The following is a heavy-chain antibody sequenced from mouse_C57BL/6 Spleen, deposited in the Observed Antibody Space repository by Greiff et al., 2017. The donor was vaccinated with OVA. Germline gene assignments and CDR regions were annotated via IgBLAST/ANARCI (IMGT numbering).Heavy chain of an antibody. CDR1: GYTFTSYG. CDR3: ARSDYYGSSPYAMDY. Sequence: VQLQQPGAELVMPGASVTLSCKASGYTFTSYGMHWVKQRPGQGLEWIGAIDPSDSCTTYNQKFKGKSTLTVDKSSSTAYMQLSSLTSEDSAVYDCARSDYYGSSPYAMDYWGQGTSVTVSS. CDR2: IDPSDSCT. V-gene: IGHV1-69*01. D-gene: IGHD1-1*01. J-gene: IGHJ4*01.